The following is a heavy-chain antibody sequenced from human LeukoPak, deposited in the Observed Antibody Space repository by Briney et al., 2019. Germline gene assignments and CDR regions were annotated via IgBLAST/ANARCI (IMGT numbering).Heavy chain of an antibody. CDR2: INPSGGST. V-gene: IGHV1-46*01. D-gene: IGHD5-24*01. CDR3: ARGGKGNADGYNQALDY. J-gene: IGHJ4*02. Sequence: GASVKVSCEASGYTFTNYYIHWVQQAPGQGLEWMGIINPSGGSTTYAQEFQGRVTMTRDTSTSTVYMELSSLRSEDTAVYYCARGGKGNADGYNQALDYWGQGTLVTVSS. CDR1: GYTFTNYY.